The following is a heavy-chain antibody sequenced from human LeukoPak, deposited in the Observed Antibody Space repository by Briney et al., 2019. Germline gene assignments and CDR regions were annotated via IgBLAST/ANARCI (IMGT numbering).Heavy chain of an antibody. J-gene: IGHJ4*02. Sequence: LPGGSLRLSCAASGFTFSSYAMSWVRQAPGKGLEWVSAISGSGGSTYYADSVKGRFTISRDNSKNTLYLQMNSLRDEDTAVYYCARAGLLLWFGELLNHFDYWGQGTLVTVSS. CDR2: ISGSGGST. CDR1: GFTFSSYA. D-gene: IGHD3-10*01. CDR3: ARAGLLLWFGELLNHFDY. V-gene: IGHV3-23*01.